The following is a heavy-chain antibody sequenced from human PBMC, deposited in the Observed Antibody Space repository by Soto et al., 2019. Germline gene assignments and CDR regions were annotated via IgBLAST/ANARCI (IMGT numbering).Heavy chain of an antibody. CDR3: ARPSITMVRGVIYGMDV. CDR2: ISTTSSTI. V-gene: IGHV3-48*01. Sequence: GGSLRLSCAASGFTFSSYSMNWVRQAPGKGLEWVSYISTTSSTIYYADSVKGRFTISRDNSKNTLYLQMNSLRAEDTAVYYCARPSITMVRGVIYGMDVWGQGTTVTVSS. CDR1: GFTFSSYS. J-gene: IGHJ6*02. D-gene: IGHD3-10*01.